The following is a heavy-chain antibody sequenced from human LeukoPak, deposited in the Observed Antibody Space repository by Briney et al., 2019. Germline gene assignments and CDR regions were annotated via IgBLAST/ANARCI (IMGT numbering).Heavy chain of an antibody. J-gene: IGHJ3*02. CDR2: ISNSGSSI. V-gene: IGHV3-11*04. CDR3: ARPVSYYYDSSGFDAFDI. Sequence: GGSLRLSCAASGFTFSDSYMTWIRQAPGKGLEWVSYISNSGSSIYYADSVKGRFTTSRDNAESSLYLQMNSLRAEDTAVYYCARPVSYYYDSSGFDAFDIWGQGTMVTVSS. CDR1: GFTFSDSY. D-gene: IGHD3-22*01.